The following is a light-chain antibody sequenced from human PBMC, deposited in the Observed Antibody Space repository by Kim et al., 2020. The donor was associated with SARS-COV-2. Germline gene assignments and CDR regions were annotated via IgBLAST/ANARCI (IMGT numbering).Light chain of an antibody. CDR1: QDSNNY. J-gene: IGKJ4*01. CDR3: LQHNGYPLT. Sequence: ASVGDRVTITCRASQDSNNYLAWFQQKPGKVPERLIYAASTLQSGVPSRFSGSGSGTEFTLTITSLQPEDFATYYCLQHNGYPLTFGGGTKVDIK. CDR2: AAS. V-gene: IGKV1-17*03.